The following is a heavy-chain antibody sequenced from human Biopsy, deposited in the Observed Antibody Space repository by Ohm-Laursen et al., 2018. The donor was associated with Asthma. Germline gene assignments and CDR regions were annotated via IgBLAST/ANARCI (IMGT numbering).Heavy chain of an antibody. CDR2: VNTGNGDT. V-gene: IGHV1-3*04. D-gene: IGHD4-11*01. CDR1: GYNFISFA. CDR3: ASSGGNYGFYGMDV. J-gene: IGHJ6*02. Sequence: EASVKVSCKASGYNFISFAIHWVRQAPGQRLEWMGWVNTGNGDTKYSQKFQGRVTITADESTSTGYMELSSLRSEDTAVYYCASSGGNYGFYGMDVWGQGTTVTVSS.